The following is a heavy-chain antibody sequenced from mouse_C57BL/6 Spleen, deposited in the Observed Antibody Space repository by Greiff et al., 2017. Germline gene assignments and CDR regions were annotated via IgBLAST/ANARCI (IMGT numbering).Heavy chain of an antibody. D-gene: IGHD2-3*01. V-gene: IGHV5-9*01. J-gene: IGHJ4*01. CDR3: ARHGDGYCFYAMDY. Sequence: DVHLVESGGGLVKPGGSLKLSCAASGFTFSSYTMSWVRQTPEKRLEWVATISGGGGNTYYPDSVKGRFTISRDNAKNTLYLQMSSLRSEDTALYYCARHGDGYCFYAMDYWGQGTSVTVSS. CDR2: ISGGGGNT. CDR1: GFTFSSYT.